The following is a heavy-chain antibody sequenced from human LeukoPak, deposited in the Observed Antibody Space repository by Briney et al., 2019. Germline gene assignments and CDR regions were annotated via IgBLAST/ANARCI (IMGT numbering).Heavy chain of an antibody. Sequence: SETLSLTCSVTGGSISRSSYYWGWIRQPPGEGLEWIGNIHYSGKTYYYPSLKSRVTISIDTSKNQFSLKLSSVTAADTAVYSCAKVGGLAVAGTDNWMDPWGQGTLVTVSS. V-gene: IGHV4-39*02. CDR1: GGSISRSSYY. CDR3: AKVGGLAVAGTDNWMDP. D-gene: IGHD6-19*01. J-gene: IGHJ5*02. CDR2: IHYSGKT.